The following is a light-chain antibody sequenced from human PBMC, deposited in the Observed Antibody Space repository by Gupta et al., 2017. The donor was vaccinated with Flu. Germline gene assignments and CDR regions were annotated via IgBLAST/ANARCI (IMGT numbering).Light chain of an antibody. V-gene: IGKV3-11*01. CDR1: QSVGAY. CDR3: QQRSNWRIT. CDR2: DSS. J-gene: IGKJ5*01. Sequence: EIVLTQSPATLSLSPGERATLSCRATQSVGAYLAWYQQKPGQPPRLLIYDSSNRASGIPARFSGSGSGTXFTLTIXSLEAEDFAVYYCQQRSNWRITFGXGTRLEIK.